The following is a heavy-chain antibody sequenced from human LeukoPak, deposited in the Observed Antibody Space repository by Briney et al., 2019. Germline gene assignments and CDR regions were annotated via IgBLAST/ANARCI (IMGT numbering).Heavy chain of an antibody. Sequence: SETLSLTCTVSGGSISSYYWSWIRQPPGKGLEWIGYIYYSGSTNYNPSLKSRVTISVDTSKNQFSLKLSSVTAADTAVYYCARGRCYDSSGYGIDYWGQGTLVTASS. CDR2: IYYSGST. J-gene: IGHJ4*02. CDR1: GGSISSYY. D-gene: IGHD3-22*01. V-gene: IGHV4-59*01. CDR3: ARGRCYDSSGYGIDY.